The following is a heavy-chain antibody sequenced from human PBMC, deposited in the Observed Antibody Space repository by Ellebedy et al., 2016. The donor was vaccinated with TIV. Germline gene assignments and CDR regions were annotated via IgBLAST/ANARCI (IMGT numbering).Heavy chain of an antibody. CDR1: GFSLSSHA. V-gene: IGHV3-30*04. CDR2: ISYDGSNK. CDR3: ARVTQGGIRGVLDY. Sequence: PGGSLRLSCAASGFSLSSHAMHWVRQAPGKGLEWVAVISYDGSNKFYADSVKGRFTLARDNSENTLYLQMNSLRADDTAVYHCARVTQGGIRGVLDYWGRGILVTVSS. J-gene: IGHJ4*02. D-gene: IGHD3-10*01.